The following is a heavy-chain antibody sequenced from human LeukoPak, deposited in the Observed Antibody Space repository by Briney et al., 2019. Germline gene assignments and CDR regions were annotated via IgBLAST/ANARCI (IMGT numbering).Heavy chain of an antibody. CDR2: ISSSSSYI. CDR3: ARISSSWHYFDY. J-gene: IGHJ4*02. D-gene: IGHD6-13*01. Sequence: GGSLRLSCAAPGFTFSSYSMNWARQAPGKGLEWVSSISSSSSYIYYADSVKGRFTISRHNAKNSLYLQMNSLRAEDTAVYYCARISSSWHYFDYWGQGTLVTVSS. CDR1: GFTFSSYS. V-gene: IGHV3-21*01.